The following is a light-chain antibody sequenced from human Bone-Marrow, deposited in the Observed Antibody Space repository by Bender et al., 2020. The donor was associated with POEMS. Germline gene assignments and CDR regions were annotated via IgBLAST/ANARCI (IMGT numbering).Light chain of an antibody. Sequence: QSALTQPASVSGSPGQSITISCTGTSSDVGGYNYVSWYQQHPGKAPKLMIYDVSNRPSGVPDRFSGSKSGNTASLTISGLRAEDEADYYCSSYADNNKVFGTGTRVSVL. CDR1: SSDVGGYNY. CDR2: DVS. V-gene: IGLV2-14*01. J-gene: IGLJ1*01. CDR3: SSYADNNKV.